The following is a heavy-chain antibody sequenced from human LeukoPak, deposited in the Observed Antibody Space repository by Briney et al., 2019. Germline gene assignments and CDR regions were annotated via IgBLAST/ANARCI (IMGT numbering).Heavy chain of an antibody. J-gene: IGHJ4*02. CDR2: ISSSASTI. D-gene: IGHD6-13*01. V-gene: IGHV3-48*02. CDR3: ARQTAAGIYYFDY. Sequence: GGSLRLSCAASGFTFSTSSMSWVRQAPGKGLEWVSYISSSASTIYYADSVKGRFTVSRDNAKNSLYLQMNSLRDEDTAVYYCARQTAAGIYYFDYWGQGTLVTVSS. CDR1: GFTFSTSS.